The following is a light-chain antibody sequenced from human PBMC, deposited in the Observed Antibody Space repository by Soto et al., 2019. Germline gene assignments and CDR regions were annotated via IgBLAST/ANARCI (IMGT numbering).Light chain of an antibody. CDR1: QSISSY. CDR2: AAS. Sequence: DIQMTQSPSSLSASVGDRVTITCRASQSISSYLNWYQQKPGKAPKLLIYAASSLQSGGPSRFSGSGSGTDFTLTISSLQPEDFATYFCQQSYTTPLTFGGGTTGDIK. CDR3: QQSYTTPLT. J-gene: IGKJ4*01. V-gene: IGKV1-39*01.